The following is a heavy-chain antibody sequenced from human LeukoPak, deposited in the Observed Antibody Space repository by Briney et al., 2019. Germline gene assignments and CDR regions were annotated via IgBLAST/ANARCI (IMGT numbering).Heavy chain of an antibody. V-gene: IGHV3-33*01. J-gene: IGHJ4*02. CDR1: GFIFSNYG. CDR2: IRYDGSKK. Sequence: GRSLRPSCAASGFIFSNYGMHWVRQAPGKGLEWVALIRYDGSKKDYADSVKGRFTISRDNVKNSLYLQMHSLRAEDTAVYYCARAAGELLPFDYFDYWGQGTLVTVSS. CDR3: ARAAGELLPFDYFDY. D-gene: IGHD3-10*01.